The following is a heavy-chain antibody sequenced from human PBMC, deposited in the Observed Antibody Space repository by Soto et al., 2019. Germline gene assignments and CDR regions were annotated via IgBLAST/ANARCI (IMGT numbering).Heavy chain of an antibody. CDR2: ISHSGST. V-gene: IGHV4-31*03. Sequence: PSKTLSLTCSVSGADINSGGFTWAWIRQHAGKGLEWLGYISHSGSTDYNPSLKSRLSISGDTSKNHFSLTLTSVTAADAAVYFYATVELCGYLAVRGQGSSDTVSS. J-gene: IGHJ6*02. CDR1: GADINSGGFT. CDR3: ATVELCGYLAV. D-gene: IGHD2-2*01.